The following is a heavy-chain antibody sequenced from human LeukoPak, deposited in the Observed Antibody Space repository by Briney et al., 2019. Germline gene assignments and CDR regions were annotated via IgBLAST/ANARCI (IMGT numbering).Heavy chain of an antibody. Sequence: ASVKVSCKASGGTFSSYAISWVRQAPGQGFEWMGWINPNSGGTNYAQKFQGRVTMTRDTSISTAYMELSSLRSDDTAVYYCARTISPNRYTGSFPFYFDYWGQGTLVTVSS. J-gene: IGHJ4*02. V-gene: IGHV1-2*02. CDR1: GGTFSSYA. CDR2: INPNSGGT. D-gene: IGHD1-26*01. CDR3: ARTISPNRYTGSFPFYFDY.